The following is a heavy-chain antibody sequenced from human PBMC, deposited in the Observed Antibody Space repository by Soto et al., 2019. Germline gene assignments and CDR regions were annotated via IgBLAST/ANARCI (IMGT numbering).Heavy chain of an antibody. V-gene: IGHV1-18*01. J-gene: IGHJ6*02. CDR1: GVGFGSCA. D-gene: IGHD1-26*01. Sequence: ASVKVCWKACGVGFGSCAMSWVRQAPGQGLEWMGWISAIIGNTNYAQKLQGRVTITTDASTSTAYMELRSLRSDDTAVYYCARVPGSYWEYYSYGTDDWGQGTTVTVPS. CDR3: ARVPGSYWEYYSYGTDD. CDR2: ISAIIGNT.